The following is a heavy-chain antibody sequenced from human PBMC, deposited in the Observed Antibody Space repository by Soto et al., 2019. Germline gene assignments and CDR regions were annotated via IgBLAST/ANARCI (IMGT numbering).Heavy chain of an antibody. J-gene: IGHJ5*02. D-gene: IGHD4-17*01. CDR3: ARDGYGESWFDP. CDR1: GYTFTGYY. CDR2: ISAYNGNT. V-gene: IGHV1-18*04. Sequence: GASVKVSGKASGYTFTGYYMHWVRQAPGQGLEWMGWISAYNGNTNYAQKLQGRVTMTTDTSTSTAYMELRSLRSDDTAVYYCARDGYGESWFDPWGQGTLVTVSS.